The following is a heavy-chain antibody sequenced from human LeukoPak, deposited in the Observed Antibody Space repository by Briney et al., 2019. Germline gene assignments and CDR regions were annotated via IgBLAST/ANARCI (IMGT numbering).Heavy chain of an antibody. D-gene: IGHD2-21*02. J-gene: IGHJ5*02. Sequence: PSETLSLTCTVSGYSISSGYYWGWIRQPPGKGLEWIGSIYYSGSTYYNPSLKSRVTISVDTSKNQFSLKLSSVTAADTAVYYCASIVVVTLEKPFDPWGQGTLVTVSS. CDR2: IYYSGST. CDR3: ASIVVVTLEKPFDP. CDR1: GYSISSGYY. V-gene: IGHV4-38-2*02.